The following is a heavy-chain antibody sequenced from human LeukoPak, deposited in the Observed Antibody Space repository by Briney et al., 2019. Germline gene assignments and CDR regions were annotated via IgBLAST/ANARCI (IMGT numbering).Heavy chain of an antibody. J-gene: IGHJ6*03. CDR1: GGSFSGYY. V-gene: IGHV4-34*01. D-gene: IGHD2-15*01. Sequence: SETLSLTCAVYGGSFSGYYWSWIRQPPGKGLEWIGEINHSGSTNYNPALQRGVTISVDTSKNQFSLKLSSVTAADTAVYYCARSVEGYCSGGSCYSYYYYMDVWGKGTTVTVSS. CDR3: ARSVEGYCSGGSCYSYYYYMDV. CDR2: INHSGST.